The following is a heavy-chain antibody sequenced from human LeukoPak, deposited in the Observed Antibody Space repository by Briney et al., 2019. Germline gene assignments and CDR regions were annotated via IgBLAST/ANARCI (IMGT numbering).Heavy chain of an antibody. J-gene: IGHJ4*02. CDR2: IKQDGSEK. V-gene: IGHV3-7*01. D-gene: IGHD4-17*01. CDR3: ARSHDYGDYYFDY. CDR1: GFTFSSYW. Sequence: PGGSLRLSCAASGFTFSSYWMSWVRQAPGKGLEWVANIKQDGSEKYYVDSVKGRFTISRDNAKNSLYLQMNSLRAEDTAVYYCARSHDYGDYYFDYWGQGTLVTVSS.